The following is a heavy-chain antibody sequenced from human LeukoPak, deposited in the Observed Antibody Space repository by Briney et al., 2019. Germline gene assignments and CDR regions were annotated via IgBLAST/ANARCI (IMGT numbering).Heavy chain of an antibody. V-gene: IGHV3-30*18. CDR2: ISYDGSNK. Sequence: GRSLRLSCAASGFTFSSYGMHWVRQAPGKGLEWVAVISYDGSNKYYADSVKGRFTISRDNSKNTLYLQMNSLRAEDTAVYYCAKSRPGGEWGQGTLVTVSS. D-gene: IGHD3-10*01. J-gene: IGHJ4*02. CDR1: GFTFSSYG. CDR3: AKSRPGGE.